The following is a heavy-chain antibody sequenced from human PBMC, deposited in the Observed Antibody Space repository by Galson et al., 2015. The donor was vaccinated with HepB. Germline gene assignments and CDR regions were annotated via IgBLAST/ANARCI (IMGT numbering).Heavy chain of an antibody. CDR2: ISSSSTTI. CDR1: GFTFSSYS. D-gene: IGHD3-10*01. Sequence: SLRLSCAASGFTFSSYSMNWVRQAPGKGLEWASYISSSSTTIYYPDSVKGRFTISRDNAKNSLYLQMDSLRDEDTAVYYCARYGSGSYSLAYWGQGTLVTVSS. J-gene: IGHJ4*02. CDR3: ARYGSGSYSLAY. V-gene: IGHV3-48*02.